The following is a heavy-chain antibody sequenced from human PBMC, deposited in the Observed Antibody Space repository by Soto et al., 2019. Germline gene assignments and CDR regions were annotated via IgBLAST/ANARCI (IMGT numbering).Heavy chain of an antibody. CDR2: IYHSGTT. Sequence: SETLSLTCAVSGDSITSIYHWAWIRQPPGRGLEWVASIYHSGTTYYNPSLKSRVTISVDTSKNQFSLKLSSVTAADTAVYYCASLGYSGYDYWGQGTLVTVSS. CDR1: GDSITSIYH. CDR3: ASLGYSGYDY. J-gene: IGHJ4*02. V-gene: IGHV4-38-2*01. D-gene: IGHD5-12*01.